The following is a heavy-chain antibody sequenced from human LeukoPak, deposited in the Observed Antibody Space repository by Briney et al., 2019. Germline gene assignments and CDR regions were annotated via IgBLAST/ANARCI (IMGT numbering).Heavy chain of an antibody. D-gene: IGHD1-26*01. CDR3: ARDWWYSGSLGLHYFDY. CDR1: GGSISSGDYY. V-gene: IGHV4-30-4*01. J-gene: IGHJ4*02. Sequence: SQTLSLTCTVSGGSISSGDYYWSWIRQPPGKGLEWIGYIYYSGNTYYNPSLKSRVTISVDTSKNQFSLKLNSVTAADTAVYYCARDWWYSGSLGLHYFDYWGQGTLVTVSS. CDR2: IYYSGNT.